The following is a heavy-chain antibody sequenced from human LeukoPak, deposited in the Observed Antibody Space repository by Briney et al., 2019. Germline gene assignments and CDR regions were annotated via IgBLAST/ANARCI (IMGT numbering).Heavy chain of an antibody. CDR2: INHSGST. J-gene: IGHJ4*02. CDR1: GGSFSGYH. CDR3: ATRGSGYYYAYYFDY. V-gene: IGHV4-34*01. D-gene: IGHD3-22*01. Sequence: ASETLSLTCAVYGGSFSGYHWSWIRQPPGKGLEWIGEINHSGSTNYNPSPKSRVTISVDTSKNQFSLKLSSVTAADTAVYYCATRGSGYYYAYYFDYWGQGTLVTVSS.